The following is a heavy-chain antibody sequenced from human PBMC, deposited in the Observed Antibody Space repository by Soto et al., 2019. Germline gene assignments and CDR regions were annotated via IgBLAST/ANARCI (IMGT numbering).Heavy chain of an antibody. V-gene: IGHV5-51*01. J-gene: IGHJ6*02. CDR3: ARRLGVLPAAIGDYYFYGMEV. CDR2: IYPGDSDT. CDR1: GYSFTSFW. D-gene: IGHD2-2*02. Sequence: GESLKISCRGSGYSFTSFWIGWVRQMPGKDLKWVGIIYPGDSDTRYRLSFHCQVTISADKSISTAYLQWSSLTASNTATYYCARRLGVLPAAIGDYYFYGMEVWGQGTTVPISS.